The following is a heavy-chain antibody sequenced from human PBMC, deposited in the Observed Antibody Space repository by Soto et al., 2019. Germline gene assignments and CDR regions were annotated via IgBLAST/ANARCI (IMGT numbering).Heavy chain of an antibody. CDR2: IWYDGSNK. CDR1: GFTFSSYG. J-gene: IGHJ6*02. Sequence: QVQLVESGGGVVQPGRSLRLSCAASGFTFSSYGMHWVRQAPGKGLEWVAVIWYDGSNKYYADSVKGRFTISRDNSKNTLYLQMNSLRAEDTAVYCCARDAWDYYDSSGVHYYYGMDVWGQGTTVTVSS. V-gene: IGHV3-33*01. CDR3: ARDAWDYYDSSGVHYYYGMDV. D-gene: IGHD3-22*01.